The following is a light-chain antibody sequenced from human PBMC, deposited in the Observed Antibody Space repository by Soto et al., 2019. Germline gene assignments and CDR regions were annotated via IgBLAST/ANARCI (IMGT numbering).Light chain of an antibody. CDR3: QQFGSSLSLYT. Sequence: EIVLTQSPGTLSLSPGERATLSCRASQSVSNNFLAWYQQKPGQAPRLLIYGASSRATGIPERFSGSGSGTDFTLTVSRLEPEDFAVSYCQQFGSSLSLYTFGQGTKLEIK. CDR2: GAS. CDR1: QSVSNNF. J-gene: IGKJ2*01. V-gene: IGKV3-20*01.